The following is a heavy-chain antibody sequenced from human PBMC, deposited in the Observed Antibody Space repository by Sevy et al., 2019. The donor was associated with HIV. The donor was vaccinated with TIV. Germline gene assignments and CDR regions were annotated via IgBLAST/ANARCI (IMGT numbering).Heavy chain of an antibody. J-gene: IGHJ3*02. CDR3: ARHCTGSSCSHAFDI. CDR2: INHSGGT. V-gene: IGHV4-34*01. CDR1: GGSFSGYY. Sequence: SETLSLTCAVYGGSFSGYYWSWIRQPPGKGLEWIGEINHSGGTIYNPSLKSRVTISVDTSTNQFSLKLNSVTAADTAVYYCARHCTGSSCSHAFDIWGQGTMVTVSS. D-gene: IGHD2-15*01.